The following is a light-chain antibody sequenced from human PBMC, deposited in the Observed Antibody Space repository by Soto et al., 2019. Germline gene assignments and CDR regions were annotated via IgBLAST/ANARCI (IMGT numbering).Light chain of an antibody. V-gene: IGKV1-5*01. CDR3: QQYNSYSRT. CDR1: QSITTG. CDR2: DAS. J-gene: IGKJ1*01. Sequence: IQKTPSRSSVSAYVGARVTITCRARQSITTGLAWYQQKPGKAPKLLIYDASSMESGVPARFSGSGSGTEFTLTISSLQPDDFATYYCQQYNSYSRTFGQGTKVDIK.